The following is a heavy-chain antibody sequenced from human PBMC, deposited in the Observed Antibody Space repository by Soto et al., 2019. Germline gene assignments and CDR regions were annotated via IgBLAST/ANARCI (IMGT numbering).Heavy chain of an antibody. CDR3: ARKQVYYGSGSYYKHSYYYYVMDV. Sequence: SVKVSCKASAGTFSSYASSWVGQAPGQGLEWMRGIIPIFGTANYAQKFQGRVTITADKSTSTAYMELSSLRSEDTAVYYSARKQVYYGSGSYYKHSYYYYVMDVWGQGTTVTVSS. CDR2: IIPIFGTA. CDR1: AGTFSSYA. D-gene: IGHD3-10*01. V-gene: IGHV1-69*06. J-gene: IGHJ6*02.